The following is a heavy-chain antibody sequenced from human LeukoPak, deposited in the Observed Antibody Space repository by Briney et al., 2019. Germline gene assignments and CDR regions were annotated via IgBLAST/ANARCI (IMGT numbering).Heavy chain of an antibody. V-gene: IGHV3-43*02. CDR1: GFTFDNYA. CDR2: ISGDGGST. J-gene: IGHJ1*01. Sequence: GGSLRLSCAASGFTFDNYAIHRVRQAPGKGQEWVSLISGDGGSTYYADSMKGRFTISRDNSKNSLYLQMNSLRTEDTALYYCARDSQEFFQHWGQGTLVTVSS. CDR3: ARDSQEFFQH.